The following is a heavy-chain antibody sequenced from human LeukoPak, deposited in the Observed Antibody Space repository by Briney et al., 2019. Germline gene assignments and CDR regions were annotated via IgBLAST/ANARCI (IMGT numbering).Heavy chain of an antibody. D-gene: IGHD3-3*01. CDR1: GGSISSYY. V-gene: IGHV4-4*07. Sequence: SETLSLTCSVSGGSISSYYWGWIRQPAGKGREWIGRIYTTGNTDYNPSLKSRVTMSVDTSKNQFSLNLSSVTAADTAVYYCARDARGWSGFDYWGQGTLVTVSS. CDR3: ARDARGWSGFDY. J-gene: IGHJ4*02. CDR2: IYTTGNT.